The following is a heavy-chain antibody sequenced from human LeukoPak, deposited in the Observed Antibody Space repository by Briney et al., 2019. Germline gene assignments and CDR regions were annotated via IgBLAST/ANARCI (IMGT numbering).Heavy chain of an antibody. D-gene: IGHD4-17*01. V-gene: IGHV4-31*03. Sequence: PPQTLSLTCTVSGGSISSGGYYWSWIRQHPGKGLEWIGYIYYSGSTYYNPSLKSRVTISVDTSKNQFSLKLSSVTAADTAVYYCARDRHGDTTYYFDYWGQGTLVTVSS. CDR3: ARDRHGDTTYYFDY. J-gene: IGHJ4*02. CDR1: GGSISSGGYY. CDR2: IYYSGST.